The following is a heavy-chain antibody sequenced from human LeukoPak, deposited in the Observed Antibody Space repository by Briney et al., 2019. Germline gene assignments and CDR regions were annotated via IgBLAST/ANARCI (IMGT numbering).Heavy chain of an antibody. CDR2: INGDGSTT. CDR3: VRDRGGSGWYYLDY. J-gene: IGHJ4*02. Sequence: PGGSLRLSCAASGFTFSSYWMHWVRQAPEKGLVWVSRINGDGSTTVYADSVKGRFTISRDNAKNTLSLQMNSLRPEDTAVYYCVRDRGGSGWYYLDYWGQGTLVTVSS. CDR1: GFTFSSYW. D-gene: IGHD6-19*01. V-gene: IGHV3-74*01.